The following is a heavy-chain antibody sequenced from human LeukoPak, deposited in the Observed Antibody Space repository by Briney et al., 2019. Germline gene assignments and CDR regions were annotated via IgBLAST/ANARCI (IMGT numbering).Heavy chain of an antibody. CDR1: GFTFSSYS. J-gene: IGHJ4*02. CDR3: ARERQNKDFWSGGDY. Sequence: GGSLRLSCAASGFTFSSYSMNWVRQAPGKGLEWVSSISSSSSYIYYADSVKGRFTISRDNAKNSLYLQMNSMRAEDTAVYYCARERQNKDFWSGGDYWGQGTMVTVSS. CDR2: ISSSSSYI. V-gene: IGHV3-21*01. D-gene: IGHD3-3*01.